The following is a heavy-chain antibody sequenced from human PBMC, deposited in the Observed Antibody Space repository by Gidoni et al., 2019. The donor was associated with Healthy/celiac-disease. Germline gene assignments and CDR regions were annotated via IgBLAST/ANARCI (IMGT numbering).Heavy chain of an antibody. J-gene: IGHJ6*03. CDR2: IIPIFGPA. CDR1: GGTFSSYA. D-gene: IGHD6-6*01. Sequence: QVQLVQSGAEVKKPGSSVKVSCKASGGTFSSYAISWVRQAPGQVLEWMGGIIPIFGPANYAQKFQGRVTITADKSTSTAYMELSSLRSEDTAVYYCARASIAARVDTPNYYYYYMDVWGKGTTVTVSS. CDR3: ARASIAARVDTPNYYYYYMDV. V-gene: IGHV1-69*06.